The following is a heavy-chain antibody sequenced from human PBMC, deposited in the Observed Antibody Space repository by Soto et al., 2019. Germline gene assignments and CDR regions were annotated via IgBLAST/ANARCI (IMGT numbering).Heavy chain of an antibody. CDR2: IYYSGST. D-gene: IGHD4-17*01. Sequence: SETLSLTCTVSGGSISSGDYYWSWIRQPPGKGLEWIGYIYYSGSTYYNPSLKSRVTISVDTSKNQFSLKLSSVTAADTAVYYCASADYGDYIFDYWGQGTLVTVSS. CDR3: ASADYGDYIFDY. V-gene: IGHV4-30-4*01. CDR1: GGSISSGDYY. J-gene: IGHJ4*02.